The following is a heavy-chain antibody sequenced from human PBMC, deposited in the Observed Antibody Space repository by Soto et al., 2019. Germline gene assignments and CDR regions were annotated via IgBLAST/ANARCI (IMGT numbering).Heavy chain of an antibody. CDR3: ARVGVAAAAGAHKYFDY. CDR1: CGSISSYY. V-gene: IGHV4-59*01. D-gene: IGHD6-13*01. J-gene: IGHJ4*02. Sequence: SETLSLTCTVSCGSISSYYWSWIRQPPGKGLEWIGYIYYSGSTNYNPSLKSRVTISVDTSKNQFSLKLSSVTAADTAVYYCARVGVAAAAGAHKYFDYWGQGTLVTVSS. CDR2: IYYSGST.